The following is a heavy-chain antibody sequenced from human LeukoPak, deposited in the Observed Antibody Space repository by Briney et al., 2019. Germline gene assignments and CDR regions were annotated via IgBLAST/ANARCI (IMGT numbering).Heavy chain of an antibody. D-gene: IGHD5-12*01. CDR1: GYTFTSYA. Sequence: KPGASVKGSCKASGYTFTSYAMHWVRQAPGQRLEWMGWINAGNGNTKYSQKFQGRVTITRDTSASTAYMELSSLRSEDTAVYYCARGGIPSVATMDYWGQGTLVTVSS. CDR2: INAGNGNT. CDR3: ARGGIPSVATMDY. V-gene: IGHV1-3*01. J-gene: IGHJ4*02.